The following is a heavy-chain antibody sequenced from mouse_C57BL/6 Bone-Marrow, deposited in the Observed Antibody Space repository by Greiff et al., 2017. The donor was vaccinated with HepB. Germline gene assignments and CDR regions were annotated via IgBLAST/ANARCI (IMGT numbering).Heavy chain of an antibody. J-gene: IGHJ4*01. CDR3: ARPWVYYAMDY. Sequence: QVQLKQSGPELVKPGASVKISCKASGYAFSSSWMNWVKQRPGKGLEWIGRIYPGDGDTNYNGKFKGKATLTADKSSSTAYMQLSSLTSEDSAVYFCARPWVYYAMDYWGQGPQSPSPQ. CDR2: IYPGDGDT. CDR1: GYAFSSSW. V-gene: IGHV1-82*01.